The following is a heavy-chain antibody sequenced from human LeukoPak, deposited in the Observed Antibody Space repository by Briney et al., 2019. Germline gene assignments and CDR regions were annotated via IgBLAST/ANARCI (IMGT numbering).Heavy chain of an antibody. CDR2: MNPNSGNT. J-gene: IGHJ4*02. V-gene: IGHV1-8*01. D-gene: IGHD4-17*01. CDR1: GYTFTSYD. Sequence: ASVKVSCKASGYTFTSYDINWVRQATGQGLEWMGWMNPNSGNTGCTQKFQARVTMTRNTSISTAYLELSSLRSEDTAVYYCARKVHGDYIFDYWGQGTLVTVSS. CDR3: ARKVHGDYIFDY.